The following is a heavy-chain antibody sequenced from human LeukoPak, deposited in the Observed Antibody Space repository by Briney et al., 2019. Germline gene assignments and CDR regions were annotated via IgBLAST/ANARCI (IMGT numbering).Heavy chain of an antibody. CDR2: ISWNSGSI. V-gene: IGHV3-9*01. Sequence: PGGSLRLTCAASGFTFDHYAMHWVRQAPGKGLEWVSGISWNSGSIGYADSVKGRFTISRDNAKNSLYLQMNSLRAEDTALYYCAKSRVGTITHYFDYWGQGTLATVSS. CDR1: GFTFDHYA. D-gene: IGHD5-24*01. J-gene: IGHJ4*02. CDR3: AKSRVGTITHYFDY.